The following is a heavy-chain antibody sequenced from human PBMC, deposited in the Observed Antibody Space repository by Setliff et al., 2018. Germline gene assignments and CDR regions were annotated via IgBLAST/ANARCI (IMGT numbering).Heavy chain of an antibody. Sequence: PSETLSLTCAVSGYSISSGYYWGWIRQPPGKGLEWIGSIYYSGSIDYNPSLKSRVTISVDTSKNQFSLKLTSVTAADTAVYYCARDRQYCTSLSCLNSYFYYYAMDFWGQGTTVTVSS. CDR1: GYSISSGYY. CDR2: IYYSGSI. D-gene: IGHD2-8*01. J-gene: IGHJ6*02. CDR3: ARDRQYCTSLSCLNSYFYYYAMDF. V-gene: IGHV4-38-2*02.